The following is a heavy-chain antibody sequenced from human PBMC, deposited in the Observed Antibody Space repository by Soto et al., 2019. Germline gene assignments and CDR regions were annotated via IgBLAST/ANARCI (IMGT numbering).Heavy chain of an antibody. J-gene: IGHJ4*02. D-gene: IGHD1-26*01. CDR3: AKDRGATRYYFDY. V-gene: IGHV3-23*01. CDR2: ISGSGATT. Sequence: GGSLRLSCAASGFTFTSYAMSWVRQAPGKGLEWVSGISGSGATTYYADSVKGRFTISRDNSKNTLYLQMNSLRAEDTAVYYCAKDRGATRYYFDYWGQGTLVTVSS. CDR1: GFTFTSYA.